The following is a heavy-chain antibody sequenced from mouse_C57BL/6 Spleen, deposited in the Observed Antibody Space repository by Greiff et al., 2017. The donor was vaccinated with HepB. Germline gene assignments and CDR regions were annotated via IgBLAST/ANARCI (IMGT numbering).Heavy chain of an antibody. J-gene: IGHJ3*01. CDR1: GYTFTTYP. CDR2: FNTYNDDT. V-gene: IGHV1-47*01. D-gene: IGHD1-1*01. CDR3: AMHYYGSSPFAY. Sequence: QVQLKESGAELVKPGASVKMSCKASGYTFTTYPIEWMKQNHGKSLEWIGNFNTYNDDTKYNEKFKGKATLTVEKSSSTVYLGLSRLTYDDSAVYYCAMHYYGSSPFAYWGQGTLVTVSA.